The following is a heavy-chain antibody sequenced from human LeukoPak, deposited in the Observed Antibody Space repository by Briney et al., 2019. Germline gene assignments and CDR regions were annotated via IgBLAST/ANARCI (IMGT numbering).Heavy chain of an antibody. CDR3: ARDDGSYYFDY. J-gene: IGHJ4*02. CDR2: IIPILGIA. CDR1: GGTFISYA. V-gene: IGHV1-69*04. D-gene: IGHD1-26*01. Sequence: SVKVSCKASGGTFISYAISWVRQAPGQGLEWMGRIIPILGIANYAQKFQGRVTITADKSTSTAYMELSSLRSEDTAVYYCARDDGSYYFDYWGQGTLVTVSS.